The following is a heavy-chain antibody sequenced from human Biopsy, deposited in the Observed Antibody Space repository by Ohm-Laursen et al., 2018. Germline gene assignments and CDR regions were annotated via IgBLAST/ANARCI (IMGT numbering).Heavy chain of an antibody. Sequence: TLSFTCSVPGASVKTSGYFWAWIRQRPGKGLEWIGYISYNERTHYNPSLTSRLAISFDTSNNRISLQLRSVSVADTAVYYCVREPKTGTAEAWYFDLWGRGSPVTVPS. V-gene: IGHV4-31*03. CDR3: VREPKTGTAEAWYFDL. CDR2: ISYNERT. CDR1: GASVKTSGYF. J-gene: IGHJ2*01. D-gene: IGHD3-9*01.